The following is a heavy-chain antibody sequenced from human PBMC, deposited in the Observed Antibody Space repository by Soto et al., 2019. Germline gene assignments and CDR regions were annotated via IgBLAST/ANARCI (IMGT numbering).Heavy chain of an antibody. CDR1: GFTFDDYA. CDR3: AKARLWGGDGYNSYYYNAMDV. V-gene: IGHV3-9*01. Sequence: EMQLVESGGGLVQPGRSLRLSCAASGFTFDDYAMYWVRQAPGQGLEWVSGISWNSGRIGYADSVKGRFTISRDNAKNSLYLQMNSLRPEDTALYYCAKARLWGGDGYNSYYYNAMDVWGQGTTVTVSS. D-gene: IGHD1-20*01. J-gene: IGHJ6*02. CDR2: ISWNSGRI.